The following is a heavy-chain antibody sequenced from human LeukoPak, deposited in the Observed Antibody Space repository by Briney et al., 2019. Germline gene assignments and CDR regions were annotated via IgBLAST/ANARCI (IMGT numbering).Heavy chain of an antibody. CDR3: ASAQNPDLEIVTSCLFDY. D-gene: IGHD2-2*01. Sequence: ASVKVSCKASVDTHLDYHMHCLRPAPGQGLEWMGWINPNSGGTNYAQKFQGRVTMTRDTSISTAYKELSRLRSDDTAVYCCASAQNPDLEIVTSCLFDYWGQGTLVTVSS. CDR2: INPNSGGT. J-gene: IGHJ4*02. CDR1: VDTHLDYH. V-gene: IGHV1-2*02.